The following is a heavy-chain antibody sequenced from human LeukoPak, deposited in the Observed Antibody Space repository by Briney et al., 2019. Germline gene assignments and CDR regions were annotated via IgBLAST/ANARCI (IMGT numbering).Heavy chain of an antibody. CDR1: GFTFSSYS. V-gene: IGHV3-21*01. Sequence: GGSLRLSCAASGFTFSSYSMNWVRQAPGKGLEWVSSISSSSSYIYYADSVKGRFTISRDNAKNSQYLQMNSLRAEDTAVYYCARSRDGYSHFYYFDYWGQGTLVTVSS. CDR3: ARSRDGYSHFYYFDY. D-gene: IGHD5-24*01. CDR2: ISSSSSYI. J-gene: IGHJ4*02.